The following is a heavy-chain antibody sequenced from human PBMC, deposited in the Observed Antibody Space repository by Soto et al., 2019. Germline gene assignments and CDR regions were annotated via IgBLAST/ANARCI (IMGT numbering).Heavy chain of an antibody. J-gene: IGHJ4*02. CDR3: ARVSPGVVAPFDY. CDR1: GYTFTTYG. Sequence: ASVKVSCKASGYTFTTYGISWVRQAPGQGLEWMGWISAYNDNTKYSQKFQGRVTMTTDTSTSTAYMELRSLSSDDTAMYYCARVSPGVVAPFDYWGQGTLVTVSS. V-gene: IGHV1-18*01. CDR2: ISAYNDNT. D-gene: IGHD2-15*01.